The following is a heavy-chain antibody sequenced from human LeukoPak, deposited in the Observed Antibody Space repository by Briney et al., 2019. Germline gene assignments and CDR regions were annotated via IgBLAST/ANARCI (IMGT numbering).Heavy chain of an antibody. CDR3: ARARVLLWFGELSQFDY. J-gene: IGHJ4*02. V-gene: IGHV4-34*01. CDR1: GGSFSGYS. Sequence: SGTLSLTCAVYGGSFSGYSRSWVRQPPGKGLEWIGEIKHSGSTNYNPSPKSRVTISVDTSKNQFSLKLSSVTAADTAVYYCARARVLLWFGELSQFDYWGQGTMVTVSS. D-gene: IGHD3-10*01. CDR2: IKHSGST.